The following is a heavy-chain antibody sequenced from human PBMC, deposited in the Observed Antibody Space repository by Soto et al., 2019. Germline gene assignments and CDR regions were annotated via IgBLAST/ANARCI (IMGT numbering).Heavy chain of an antibody. CDR1: GFTFSSYA. J-gene: IGHJ6*02. Sequence: GGSLSLSCAASGFTFSSYAMHWVRQAPGKGLEYVSAISSNGGSTYYADSVKGRFTISRDNSKNTLYLQMNSLRAEDTAVYYCARELNILTGYYDYYYYGMDVWGQGTTVTVS. CDR2: ISSNGGST. D-gene: IGHD3-9*01. V-gene: IGHV3-64*04. CDR3: ARELNILTGYYDYYYYGMDV.